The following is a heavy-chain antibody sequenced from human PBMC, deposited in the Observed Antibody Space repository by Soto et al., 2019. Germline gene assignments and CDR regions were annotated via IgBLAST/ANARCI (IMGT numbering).Heavy chain of an antibody. Sequence: GGSLRLSCAVSGFAFSNHWMNWVRQSPGKGLEWVANIKADGSEKYYVDSVKGRFTISRDNAKNSLYLQMNSLRAEDTAVYYCARARGVDSWGQGTRGKVYS. J-gene: IGHJ5*01. CDR3: ARARGVDS. D-gene: IGHD3-16*01. CDR2: IKADGSEK. V-gene: IGHV3-7*03. CDR1: GFAFSNHW.